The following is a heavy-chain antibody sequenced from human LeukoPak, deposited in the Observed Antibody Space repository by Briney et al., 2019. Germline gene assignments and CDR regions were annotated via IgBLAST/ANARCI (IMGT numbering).Heavy chain of an antibody. CDR3: ARGPLDVGRIAARRSGAY. CDR1: GGSFSGYY. V-gene: IGHV4-34*01. D-gene: IGHD6-6*01. CDR2: INHSGST. J-gene: IGHJ4*02. Sequence: SETLSLTCAVYGGSFSGYYWSWIRQPPGKGLEWIGEINHSGSTNYNPSLKSRVTISVDTSKNQFSLKLSSVTAADTAVYYCARGPLDVGRIAARRSGAYWGQGTLVTVSS.